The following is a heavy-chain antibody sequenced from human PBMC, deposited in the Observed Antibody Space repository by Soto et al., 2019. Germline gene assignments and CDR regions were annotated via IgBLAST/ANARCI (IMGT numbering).Heavy chain of an antibody. CDR1: GFTFSSSA. V-gene: IGHV3-23*01. CDR2: ISGNGDTT. CDR3: ATIRGYDLGSTTFQH. Sequence: EVQLLESGGGLVQPGGSLRLSCAASGFTFSSSAMSWVRQAPGKGLDWVSAISGNGDTTYYADSVKGRFTISRDISKTTLYLQMNSLRDEYTAVYYCATIRGYDLGSTTFQHWGQGTLVTVSS. D-gene: IGHD5-12*01. J-gene: IGHJ1*01.